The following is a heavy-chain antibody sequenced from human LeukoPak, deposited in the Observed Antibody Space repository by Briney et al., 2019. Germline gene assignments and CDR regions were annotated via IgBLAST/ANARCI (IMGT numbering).Heavy chain of an antibody. D-gene: IGHD3-22*01. V-gene: IGHV4-31*03. J-gene: IGHJ4*02. CDR2: IYYSGST. Sequence: SQTLSLTCTVSGGSISSGGYYWSWIRQHPGKGLEWIGYIYYSGSTYYNPSLKSRVTISVDTSKNQFSLKLSSVTAADTAVYYCARGRSADSSGYYYRGFDYWGQGILVTVSS. CDR3: ARGRSADSSGYYYRGFDY. CDR1: GGSISSGGYY.